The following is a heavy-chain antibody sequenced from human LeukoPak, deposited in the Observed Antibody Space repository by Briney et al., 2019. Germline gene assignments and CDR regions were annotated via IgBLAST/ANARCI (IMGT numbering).Heavy chain of an antibody. J-gene: IGHJ4*02. CDR3: ARDHGSGYAISMSDY. V-gene: IGHV4-39*07. D-gene: IGHD5-12*01. Sequence: KTSETLCLTCTVSGGSISSSSYYWGWIRQPPGKGLEWIGSIYYSGSTYNTPSLKSLGTISVDTSNNQSSLKLSSVTAADTAVYYCARDHGSGYAISMSDYWGQGTLVTVSS. CDR1: GGSISSSSYY. CDR2: IYYSGST.